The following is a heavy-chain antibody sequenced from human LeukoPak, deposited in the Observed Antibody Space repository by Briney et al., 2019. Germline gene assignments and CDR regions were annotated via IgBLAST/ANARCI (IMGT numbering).Heavy chain of an antibody. CDR1: GFTFSSYT. CDR2: ISSGSSYI. CDR3: ARPLSEGFDP. V-gene: IGHV3-21*01. D-gene: IGHD3-16*02. Sequence: GGSLRLSCAASGFTFSSYTMNWVRQAPGKGLEWVSIISSGSSYIHYADSVKGRFTISRDNAKNSLYLQMNSLRAEDTAVYYCARPLSEGFDPWGQGTLVTVSS. J-gene: IGHJ5*02.